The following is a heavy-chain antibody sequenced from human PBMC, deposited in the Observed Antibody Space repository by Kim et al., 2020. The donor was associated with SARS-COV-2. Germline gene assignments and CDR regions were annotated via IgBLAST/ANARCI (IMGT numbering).Heavy chain of an antibody. D-gene: IGHD5-18*01. V-gene: IGHV3-30*07. J-gene: IGHJ3*01. CDR3: ARGGDRYGCGRDAFDF. Sequence: SVKGRFTISRDNSKNTLYLQMNSLRAEDTAVYYCARGGDRYGCGRDAFDFWGQGTLVTVSS.